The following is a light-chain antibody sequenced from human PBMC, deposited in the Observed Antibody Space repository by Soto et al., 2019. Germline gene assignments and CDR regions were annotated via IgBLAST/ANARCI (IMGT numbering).Light chain of an antibody. J-gene: IGLJ1*01. Sequence: QAVLTQPPSASGTPGQKVTISCSGSSSNIGTYSVSWYQQFPGTAPRLLIYSDNQRPSGVPDRFSAAKSGASASLAISGLQAEDEADFYCAAWDDSRNGCVCGTGTKLTVL. CDR2: SDN. V-gene: IGLV1-44*01. CDR1: SSNIGTYS. CDR3: AAWDDSRNGCV.